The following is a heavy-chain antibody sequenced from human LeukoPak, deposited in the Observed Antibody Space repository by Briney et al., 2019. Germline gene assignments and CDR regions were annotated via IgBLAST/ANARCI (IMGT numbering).Heavy chain of an antibody. CDR2: ISGSGGST. V-gene: IGHV3-23*01. D-gene: IGHD6-13*01. Sequence: PGGSLRLSCAASGFTFSSYAMSWVRQAPGKGLEWVSAISGSGGSTYYADSVEGRFTISRDNSKNTLYLQMNSLRAGDTAVYYCAKGNKAAAGTVWFDPWGQGTLVTVSS. J-gene: IGHJ5*02. CDR1: GFTFSSYA. CDR3: AKGNKAAAGTVWFDP.